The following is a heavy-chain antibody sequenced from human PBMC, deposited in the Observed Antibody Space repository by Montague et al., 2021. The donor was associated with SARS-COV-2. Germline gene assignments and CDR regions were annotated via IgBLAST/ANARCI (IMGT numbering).Heavy chain of an antibody. V-gene: IGHV4-39*01. CDR2: SRYGGTS. Sequence: SETLSLTCTVSSGSIRNGIYYWGWIRQPPGKGLEWIGGSRYGGTSYYNPSLKSRVTISIDTSKNQCSLKMTAVTAADTAVYFCARQDIQLRFDLWGRGTLVTVSS. CDR1: SGSIRNGIYY. CDR3: ARQDIQLRFDL. D-gene: IGHD1-1*01. J-gene: IGHJ2*01.